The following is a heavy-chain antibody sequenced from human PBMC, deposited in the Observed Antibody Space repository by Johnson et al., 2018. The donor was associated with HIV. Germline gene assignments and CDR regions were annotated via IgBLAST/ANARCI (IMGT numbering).Heavy chain of an antibody. CDR1: GFTVSGNY. Sequence: VQLVESGGGLVQPGGSLRLSCAASGFTVSGNYMNWVRQAPGKGLEWVSVIYSDGSTYYADSVQGRFTLSRDNSQNTLFLEMNSLRVEDTAVYYCARDHSGWWAWALDIWGQGTMVTVSS. CDR3: ARDHSGWWAWALDI. V-gene: IGHV3-66*01. J-gene: IGHJ3*02. CDR2: IYSDGST. D-gene: IGHD6-19*01.